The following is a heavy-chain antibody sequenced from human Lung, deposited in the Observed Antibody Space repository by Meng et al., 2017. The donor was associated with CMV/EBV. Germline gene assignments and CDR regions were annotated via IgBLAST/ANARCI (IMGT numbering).Heavy chain of an antibody. J-gene: IGHJ6*02. D-gene: IGHD2-2*01. CDR1: GFTFSSYA. CDR2: ISGSGGST. Sequence: GESLKISCAASGFTFSSYAMSWVRQAPGKGLEWVSAISGSGGSTYYADSVKGRFTISRDNSKNTQYLQMNSLRAEDTAVYYCAKGGSTSYYYYGMDVWGQGXTVTVSS. CDR3: AKGGSTSYYYYGMDV. V-gene: IGHV3-23*01.